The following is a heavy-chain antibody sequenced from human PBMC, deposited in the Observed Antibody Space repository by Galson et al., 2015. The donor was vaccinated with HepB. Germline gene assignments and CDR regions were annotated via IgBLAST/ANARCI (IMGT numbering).Heavy chain of an antibody. D-gene: IGHD2-2*01. Sequence: SLRLSCAASGFTFSRYWMHWVRQAPGKGLLWVSRINTDGGSTIYADSVKDRFTISRDNVKNTLYLQMNSLRAEDTAVYYCARVRNSTRKNVFDIWAQGTMLTAFS. J-gene: IGHJ3*02. CDR2: INTDGGST. CDR1: GFTFSRYW. V-gene: IGHV3-74*01. CDR3: ARVRNSTRKNVFDI.